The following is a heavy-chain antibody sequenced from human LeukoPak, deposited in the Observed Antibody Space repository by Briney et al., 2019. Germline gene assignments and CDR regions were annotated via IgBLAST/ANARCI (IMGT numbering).Heavy chain of an antibody. V-gene: IGHV3-7*05. CDR1: RFTFSTIW. CDR2: TKPDGSDK. J-gene: IGHJ4*02. Sequence: AGSLRLSCAASRFTFSTIWMGWVRQAPGRWLEWVANTKPDGSDKYYVDSVKGRFTISRDDAKNSLYLQMNSLRAEDTAVYYCAKDLHLTSSWYLGGLDYWGQGTLVTVSS. CDR3: AKDLHLTSSWYLGGLDY. D-gene: IGHD6-13*01.